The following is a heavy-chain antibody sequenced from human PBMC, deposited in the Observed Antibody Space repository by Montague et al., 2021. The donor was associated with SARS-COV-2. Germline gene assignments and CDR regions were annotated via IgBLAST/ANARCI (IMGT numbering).Heavy chain of an antibody. D-gene: IGHD4-23*01. CDR1: GGSINNYY. CDR3: ARGGGWKRHFDY. CDR2: IYYTGST. J-gene: IGHJ4*02. Sequence: SETLSLTCNVSGGSINNYYWSWIRQSPGRGLEWIGYIYYTGSTTRNPSLDSRVTISLDTSRDLVSLELRSLTAADTAVYYCARGGGWKRHFDYWGQGILVAVSS. V-gene: IGHV4-59*01.